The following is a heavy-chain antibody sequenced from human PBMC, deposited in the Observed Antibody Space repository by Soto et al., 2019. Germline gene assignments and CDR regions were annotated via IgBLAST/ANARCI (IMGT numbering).Heavy chain of an antibody. CDR1: GVTFSSYS. Sequence: XGSLRLSCAASGVTFSSYSMSWVRQAPGKGLDWVSGFRSGGDDDTTYYADSVRGRFTISRDNSKNTLFLQMNSLRAEDTAIYYCAKKVNSGSGSQFFDYWGQGTLVTVSS. J-gene: IGHJ4*02. D-gene: IGHD3-10*01. V-gene: IGHV3-23*01. CDR2: FRSGGDDDTT. CDR3: AKKVNSGSGSQFFDY.